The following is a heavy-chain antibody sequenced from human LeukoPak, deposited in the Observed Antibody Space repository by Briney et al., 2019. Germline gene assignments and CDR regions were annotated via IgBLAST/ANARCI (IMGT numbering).Heavy chain of an antibody. CDR1: GFTFSSYA. V-gene: IGHV3-23*01. Sequence: PGGSLRLSCGASGFTFSSYAMSWVRQAPWKGLEWVSANSGRGGSTCYADSVKGRFTISRDNSKNTLYLQMNSLRAEDTAVYYCAKHLYSSRGPYYYYGMDVWGQGTTVTVSS. D-gene: IGHD6-13*01. CDR3: AKHLYSSRGPYYYYGMDV. CDR2: NSGRGGST. J-gene: IGHJ6*02.